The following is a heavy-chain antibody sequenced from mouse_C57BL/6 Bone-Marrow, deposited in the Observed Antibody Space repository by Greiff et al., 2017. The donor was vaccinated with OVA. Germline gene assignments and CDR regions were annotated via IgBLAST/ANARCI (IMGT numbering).Heavy chain of an antibody. CDR1: GFNIKDDY. Sequence: EVQRVESGAELVRPGASVKLSCTASGFNIKDDYMHWVKQRPEQGLEWIGWIDPENGDTEYASKFQGKATITADTSSNTAYLQLSSLTSEDTAVYYCTTRDGYLSFDYWGQGTTLTVSS. D-gene: IGHD2-3*01. J-gene: IGHJ2*01. CDR3: TTRDGYLSFDY. V-gene: IGHV14-4*01. CDR2: IDPENGDT.